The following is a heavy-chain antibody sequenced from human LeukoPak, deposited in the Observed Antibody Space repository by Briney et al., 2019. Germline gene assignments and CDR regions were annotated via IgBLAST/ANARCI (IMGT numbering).Heavy chain of an antibody. CDR3: ATAFRITMVRGVISFDY. J-gene: IGHJ4*02. CDR1: GYTLTELS. V-gene: IGHV1-24*01. D-gene: IGHD3-10*01. Sequence: ASVKVSCKVSGYTLTELSMHWVRQAPGKGLEWMGGFDPEDGETIYAQKFQGRVTMTEDTSTDTAYMELSSLRSEDTAVYYCATAFRITMVRGVISFDYWGQGTLVTVSS. CDR2: FDPEDGET.